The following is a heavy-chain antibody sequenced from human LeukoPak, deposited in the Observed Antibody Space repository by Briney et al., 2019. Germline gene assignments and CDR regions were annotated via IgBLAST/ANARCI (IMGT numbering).Heavy chain of an antibody. CDR3: ARGASVEQQPGGYFDY. D-gene: IGHD6-13*01. V-gene: IGHV1-2*04. Sequence: ASVKVSCKASGYTFTGYYMHWVRQAPGQGLEWMGWINPNSGGTNYAQKFQGWVTMTRDTSISTAYMELSRLRSDDTAVYYCARGASVEQQPGGYFDYWGQGTLVTVSS. J-gene: IGHJ4*02. CDR1: GYTFTGYY. CDR2: INPNSGGT.